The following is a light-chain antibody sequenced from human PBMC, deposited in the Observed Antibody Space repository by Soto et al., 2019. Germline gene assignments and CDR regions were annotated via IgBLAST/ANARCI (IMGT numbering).Light chain of an antibody. J-gene: IGKJ2*01. CDR1: QSIGSR. V-gene: IGKV3-15*01. CDR2: GAS. CDR3: LHYDNWYT. Sequence: EIVMTQSPATLSVSPGERATLSCRASQSIGSRLAWYQQKPGQAPRLLIYGASTRATGIPARFSGSGSETEFTLTISSLQSEDFAVFYCLHYDNWYTCGQGTKLEIK.